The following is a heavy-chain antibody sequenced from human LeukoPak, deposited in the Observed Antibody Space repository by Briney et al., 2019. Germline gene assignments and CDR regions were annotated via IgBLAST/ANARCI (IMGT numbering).Heavy chain of an antibody. V-gene: IGHV4-34*01. CDR2: TNHGGST. CDR1: GGSLSTYH. CDR3: ARGVYIAAAQYGY. D-gene: IGHD6-13*01. J-gene: IGHJ4*02. Sequence: PSETLSLTCTVYGGSLSTYHWSWIRQPPGKGLEWIGETNHGGSTNYNPSLKSRVTISEDTSKNQVSLKLSSVTAADTAVYYCARGVYIAAAQYGYWGQGTLVTVSS.